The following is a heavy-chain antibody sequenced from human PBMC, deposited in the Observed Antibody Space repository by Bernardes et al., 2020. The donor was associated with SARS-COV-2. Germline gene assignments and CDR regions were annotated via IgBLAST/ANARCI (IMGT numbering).Heavy chain of an antibody. CDR2: IYSSGST. CDR3: ARLGAGMSEGFDY. J-gene: IGHJ4*02. Sequence: SKTLSLTCSVSGGASISRSSYYWGWLRQPPGKGLEWIGTIYSSGSTYYNPSLKSRVTISVDTSTNQFSLRLSSVTAADTAAYYCARLGAGMSEGFDYWGQGTLVTVSS. V-gene: IGHV4-39*01. CDR1: GGASISRSSYY.